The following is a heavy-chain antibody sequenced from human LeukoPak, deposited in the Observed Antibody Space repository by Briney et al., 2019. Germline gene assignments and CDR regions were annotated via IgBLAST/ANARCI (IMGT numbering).Heavy chain of an antibody. V-gene: IGHV3-21*01. J-gene: IGHJ4*02. CDR2: ITLSSNYI. CDR1: GFTFSYYS. Sequence: KTGGSLRLSCAASGFTFSYYSTHWVRQAPGKGLEWVASITLSSNYISYADSLKGRVTISRDNAKNSLYLQMSSLRAEDTAVYHCARWADYGDNFDYWGQGSLVIVSS. D-gene: IGHD4-17*01. CDR3: ARWADYGDNFDY.